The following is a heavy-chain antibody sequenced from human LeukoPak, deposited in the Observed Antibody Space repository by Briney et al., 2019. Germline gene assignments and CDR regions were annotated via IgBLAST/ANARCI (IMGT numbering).Heavy chain of an antibody. CDR2: INPNSGGT. CDR1: GYTFTGYY. V-gene: IGHV1-2*02. J-gene: IGHJ4*02. Sequence: GSVKVSCKASGYTFTGYYMHWVRQAPGQGLEWMGWINPNSGGTNYAQKFQGRVTMTRDTSISTAYMELSRLRSDDTAVYYCAREHCSGGSCYHDYWGQGTLVTVSS. D-gene: IGHD2-15*01. CDR3: AREHCSGGSCYHDY.